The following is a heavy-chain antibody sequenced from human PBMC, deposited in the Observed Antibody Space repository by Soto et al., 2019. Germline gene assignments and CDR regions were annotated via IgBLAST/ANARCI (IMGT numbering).Heavy chain of an antibody. Sequence: SVKVSCKASGGTFSSYAISWVRQAPGQGLEWMGGIIPIFGTANYAQKFQGRVTITADESTSTAYMELSSLRSEDTAVYYCARRLATMLNWFDPWGQGTLVTVSS. CDR1: GGTFSSYA. V-gene: IGHV1-69*13. D-gene: IGHD3-10*02. CDR3: ARRLATMLNWFDP. CDR2: IIPIFGTA. J-gene: IGHJ5*02.